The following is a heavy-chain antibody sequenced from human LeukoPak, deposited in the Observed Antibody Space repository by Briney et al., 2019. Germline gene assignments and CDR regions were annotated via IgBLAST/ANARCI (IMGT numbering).Heavy chain of an antibody. CDR2: ISSSSAI. D-gene: IGHD3-22*01. CDR1: GFTFSDYS. J-gene: IGHJ6*03. V-gene: IGHV3-48*01. CDR3: ARDSTYYDIPYMDV. Sequence: GGSLRLSCAGSGFTFSDYSMNWVRQAPGKGLEWVSYISSSSAIYYADSVKGRFTISRDNAKNSLYLQMNSLRAEDTAVYYCARDSTYYDIPYMDVWGKGTTVTVSS.